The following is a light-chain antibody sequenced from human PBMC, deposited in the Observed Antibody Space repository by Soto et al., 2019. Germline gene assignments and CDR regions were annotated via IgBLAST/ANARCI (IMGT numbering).Light chain of an antibody. J-gene: IGKJ1*01. CDR3: QQSYSTPPT. Sequence: DIQMTQSPSSLSASVGDRVTITCRASQSISSYLNWYQQKPGKAPKLLIYAASSLQSGVPSRFSGSGSGTDFTLTISSLQPEDFETYYCQQSYSTPPTFGQGTRWIS. CDR1: QSISSY. CDR2: AAS. V-gene: IGKV1-39*01.